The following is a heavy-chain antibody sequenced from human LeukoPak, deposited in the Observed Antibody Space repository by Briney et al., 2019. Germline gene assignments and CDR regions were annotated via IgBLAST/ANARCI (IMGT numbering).Heavy chain of an antibody. CDR3: ARRSYNRNDIPWFDP. Sequence: ASVKVSCKASGYTFTDFYIHWLRQAPGRGLEWMGWIHPNSGATKYAQGLQGRLTVTRDTSVSTAYMALSRLTSDDTAVYFCARRSYNRNDIPWFDPWGQGTQVTVSS. CDR1: GYTFTDFY. V-gene: IGHV1-2*02. CDR2: IHPNSGAT. D-gene: IGHD1-20*01. J-gene: IGHJ5*02.